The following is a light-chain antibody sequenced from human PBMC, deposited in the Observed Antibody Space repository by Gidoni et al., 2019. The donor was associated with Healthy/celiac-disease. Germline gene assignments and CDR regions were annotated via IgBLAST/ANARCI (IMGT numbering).Light chain of an antibody. Sequence: EIVMTQSPATLSVSPGERATLSCRASQSVSSNLAWYQQKPGQAPRLLIYGASTRATGIPARFSGSGSGTEFTLTISSLQSEDFAVYYCQQYNNWPPWXGXGTKVEIK. CDR3: QQYNNWPPW. CDR1: QSVSSN. CDR2: GAS. J-gene: IGKJ1*01. V-gene: IGKV3-15*01.